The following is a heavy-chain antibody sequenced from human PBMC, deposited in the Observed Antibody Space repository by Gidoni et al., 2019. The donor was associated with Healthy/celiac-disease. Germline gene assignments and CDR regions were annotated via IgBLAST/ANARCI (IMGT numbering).Heavy chain of an antibody. J-gene: IGHJ6*02. CDR3: AREIRTYSSSSPYYGMDV. V-gene: IGHV1-2*02. CDR1: GYTFTGYY. Sequence: QVQLVLSGAEVKKPGASVKVSCKASGYTFTGYYRHWVRQAPGQGLEWMGWINPNSGGTNYAQKLQGRVTMTRGTSISTAYMELSRLRSDDTAVYYCAREIRTYSSSSPYYGMDVWGQGTTVTVSS. D-gene: IGHD6-6*01. CDR2: INPNSGGT.